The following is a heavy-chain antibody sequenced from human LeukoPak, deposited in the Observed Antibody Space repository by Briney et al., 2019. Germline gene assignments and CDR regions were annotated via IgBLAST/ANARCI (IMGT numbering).Heavy chain of an antibody. J-gene: IGHJ4*02. CDR3: ARVGIGYCSGGSCYYFDY. CDR2: MSSSSSYI. D-gene: IGHD2-15*01. Sequence: GGSLRLSCAASGVTFSSYSMNWVRQAPGKGLEWVSSMSSSSSYIYYADSVKGRFTISRDNAKNSLYLQMNSLRAEDTAVYYCARVGIGYCSGGSCYYFDYWVQGTLVTVSS. V-gene: IGHV3-21*01. CDR1: GVTFSSYS.